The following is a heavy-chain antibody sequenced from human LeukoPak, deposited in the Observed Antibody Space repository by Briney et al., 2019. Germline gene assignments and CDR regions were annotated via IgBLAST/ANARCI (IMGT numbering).Heavy chain of an antibody. CDR2: IWYDGSNK. D-gene: IGHD3-3*01. CDR3: AKPSRFWSGYSYPTVDFDY. J-gene: IGHJ4*02. Sequence: GGSLRLFCAASGFTFSSYGMHWVRQSPGKGLEWVAVIWYDGSNKYYADSVKGRFTISRDNSKNTLYLQMNSLRAEETAVYYCAKPSRFWSGYSYPTVDFDYWGQGTLVTVSS. V-gene: IGHV3-33*06. CDR1: GFTFSSYG.